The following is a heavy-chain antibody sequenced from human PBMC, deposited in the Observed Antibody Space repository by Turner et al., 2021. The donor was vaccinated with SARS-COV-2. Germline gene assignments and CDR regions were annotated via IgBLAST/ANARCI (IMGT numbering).Heavy chain of an antibody. CDR1: GGSISSDF. CDR3: ARELRFNWLDS. V-gene: IGHV4-59*01. CDR2: IYYRGST. D-gene: IGHD3-3*01. J-gene: IGHJ5*01. Sequence: QVQLQESGPGLVKPSETLSLTCTVSGGSISSDFWSWIRQPPGKGLEWIGYIYYRGSTNYNPSLKSRVTMSVDTSKNQFSLKLRSVTAADTAVYYCARELRFNWLDSWGQGILVTVSS.